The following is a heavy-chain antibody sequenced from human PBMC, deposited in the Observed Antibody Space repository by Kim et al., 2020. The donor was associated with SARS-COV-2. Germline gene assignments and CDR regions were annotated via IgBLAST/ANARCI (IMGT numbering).Heavy chain of an antibody. CDR2: IYYSGST. CDR1: GGSISSGGYY. J-gene: IGHJ5*02. D-gene: IGHD3-16*01. V-gene: IGHV4-31*03. CDR3: ARDLRGTFDP. Sequence: SETLSLTCTVSGGSISSGGYYWSWIRQHPGKGLEWIGYIYYSGSTYYNPSLKSRVTISVDTSKNQFSLKLSSVTAADTAVYYCARDLRGTFDPWGQGTLVTVSS.